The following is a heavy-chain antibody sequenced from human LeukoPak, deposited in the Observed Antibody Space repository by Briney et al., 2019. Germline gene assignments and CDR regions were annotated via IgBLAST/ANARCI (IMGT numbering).Heavy chain of an antibody. CDR3: ARMIAVAGPYYFDY. V-gene: IGHV3-21*01. J-gene: IGHJ4*02. Sequence: PGGSLRFSCAASGFTFSDYSMTWVRQAPGKGLEWVPSISSSSSYTYYADSVKGRFTISRDNAKNSLYLQMNSLRAEDTAVYYCARMIAVAGPYYFDYWGQGTLVTVSS. CDR2: ISSSSSYT. CDR1: GFTFSDYS. D-gene: IGHD6-19*01.